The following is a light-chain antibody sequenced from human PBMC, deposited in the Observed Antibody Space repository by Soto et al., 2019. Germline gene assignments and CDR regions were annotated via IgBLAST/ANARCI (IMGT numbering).Light chain of an antibody. V-gene: IGKV1-39*01. J-gene: IGKJ4*01. Sequence: DIQMTQSPSSLSASVGDRVTITCRASQSISSYLNWYQQKPGKAPKLLIYAASSLQSGVPSRFSGNGSGTDFTLTISSLQPEDFATYYCQQSYSTPLDFGGGTKVEIK. CDR2: AAS. CDR3: QQSYSTPLD. CDR1: QSISSY.